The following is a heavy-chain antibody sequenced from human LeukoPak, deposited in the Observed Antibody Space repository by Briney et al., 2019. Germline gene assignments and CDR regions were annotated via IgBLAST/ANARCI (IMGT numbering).Heavy chain of an antibody. V-gene: IGHV4-38-2*02. CDR1: GYSISSGYY. Sequence: SETLSLTCTVSGYSISSGYYWAWIRQPPGKGLEWIGSIYYTGTTYYNPSLKSRVTMSVDTSKNQFSLKLSSVTAADTAVYYCAREGTYYYDTSENSWGQGTLVTVSS. D-gene: IGHD3-22*01. J-gene: IGHJ4*02. CDR3: AREGTYYYDTSENS. CDR2: IYYTGTT.